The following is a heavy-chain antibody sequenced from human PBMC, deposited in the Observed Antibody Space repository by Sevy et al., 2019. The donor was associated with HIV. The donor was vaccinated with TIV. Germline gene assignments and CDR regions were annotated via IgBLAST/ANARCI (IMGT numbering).Heavy chain of an antibody. CDR2: IKQEGSEK. J-gene: IGHJ6*02. Sequence: RGSLRLSCAASGFIFSRYWMTWVRQAPGKGLERVANIKQEGSEKYYVDSVKGRFTISRNNAKNSLYLQMNSLRAEDTAVYYCAGDMGYCSRGSCYTWDYYGMDVWGQGTTVTVSS. CDR1: GFIFSRYW. D-gene: IGHD2-15*01. V-gene: IGHV3-7*03. CDR3: AGDMGYCSRGSCYTWDYYGMDV.